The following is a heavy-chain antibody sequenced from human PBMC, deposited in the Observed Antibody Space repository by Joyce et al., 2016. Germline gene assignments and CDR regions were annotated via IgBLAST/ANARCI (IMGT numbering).Heavy chain of an antibody. D-gene: IGHD5-12*01. J-gene: IGHJ4*02. CDR2: IYPGDSDS. V-gene: IGHV5-51*01. CDR1: GYNLDKYW. Sequence: EVQLVQSGAEVKKPGESLKISCESSGYNLDKYWIAWVRQMPGKGLEGMGIIYPGDSDSRISPSFQGQVTISVGRSISTAYLQWNSLKASDTAIYYCARRAKGATIGYYFDYWGQGTLVTVSS. CDR3: ARRAKGATIGYYFDY.